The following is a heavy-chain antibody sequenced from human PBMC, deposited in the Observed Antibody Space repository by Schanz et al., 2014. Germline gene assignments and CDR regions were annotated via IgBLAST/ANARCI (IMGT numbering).Heavy chain of an antibody. D-gene: IGHD1-26*01. V-gene: IGHV4-39*01. CDR2: IYASGGT. CDR1: GGSISSSSYY. CDR3: ARRGIGGTYYREPFDY. J-gene: IGHJ4*02. Sequence: QLQLQESGPGLVKPSETLSLTCTVSGGSISSSSYYWGWIRQPPGKGLEWIGSIYASGGTYYNPSHKGRVTISLATSKNLFSMRLRSVTAADTAVYFCARRGIGGTYYREPFDYWGQGTLVTVSS.